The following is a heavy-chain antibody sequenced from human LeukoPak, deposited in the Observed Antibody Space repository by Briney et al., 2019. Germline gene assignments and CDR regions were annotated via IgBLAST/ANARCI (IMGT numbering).Heavy chain of an antibody. Sequence: PSETLSLTCTVSGDSIRSSSYSWGWIRQPPGKGLEWIGSIYYNVNTYYNPSLKSRVTISVEKSRNQFFLNLSSVTAADTAVYFCARLAPPRRGETTDYWGQGMLVTVSS. CDR1: GDSIRSSSYS. CDR3: ARLAPPRRGETTDY. J-gene: IGHJ4*02. CDR2: IYYNVNT. D-gene: IGHD3-10*01. V-gene: IGHV4-39*01.